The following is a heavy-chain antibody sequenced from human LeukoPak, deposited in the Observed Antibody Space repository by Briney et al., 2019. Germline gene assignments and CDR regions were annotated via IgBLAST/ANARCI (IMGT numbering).Heavy chain of an antibody. D-gene: IGHD3-22*01. Sequence: GGSLRLSCAASGFTFSSYSVNWVRQAPGMGLEWVSSISSSSSYIYYADSVKGRFTISRDNAKNSLYLQMNSLRAEDTAVYYCARDLYDSSGYYPPNAFDIWGQGTMVTVSS. J-gene: IGHJ3*02. CDR3: ARDLYDSSGYYPPNAFDI. CDR2: ISSSSSYI. V-gene: IGHV3-21*01. CDR1: GFTFSSYS.